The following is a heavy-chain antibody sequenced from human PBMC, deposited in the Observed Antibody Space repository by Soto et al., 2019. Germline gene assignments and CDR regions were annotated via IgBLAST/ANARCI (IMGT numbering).Heavy chain of an antibody. V-gene: IGHV3-30*18. J-gene: IGHJ4*02. CDR1: GFIFSSDG. CDR2: ISYDGSNK. CDR3: AKDGPIVGATANDY. Sequence: VQLVESGGGLVQPGGSLRLSCAASGFIFSSDGMHWVRQAPGKGLEWVAVISYDGSNKYYADSVKGRFTISRDNSKNTLYLQMNSLRAEDTAVYYCAKDGPIVGATANDYWGQGTPVTVSS. D-gene: IGHD1-26*01.